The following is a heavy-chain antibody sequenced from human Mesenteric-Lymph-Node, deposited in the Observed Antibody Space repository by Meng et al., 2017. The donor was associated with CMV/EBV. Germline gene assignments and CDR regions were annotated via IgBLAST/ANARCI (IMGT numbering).Heavy chain of an antibody. CDR3: ARLFGYNSYYYYGLDV. CDR1: GGSISSYY. J-gene: IGHJ6*02. D-gene: IGHD5-24*01. Sequence: SETLSLTCTVSGGSISSYYWSWIRQPPGKGLEWIGYIYYSGSTNYNPSLKSRVTISVDTSKNQFSLKLSSVTAADTAVYYCARLFGYNSYYYYGLDVWGQGTTVTVSS. CDR2: IYYSGST. V-gene: IGHV4-59*01.